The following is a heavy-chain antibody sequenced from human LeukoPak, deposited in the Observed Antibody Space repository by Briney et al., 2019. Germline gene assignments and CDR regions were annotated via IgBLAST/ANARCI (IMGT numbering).Heavy chain of an antibody. J-gene: IGHJ5*02. CDR1: GGSFSDYY. V-gene: IGHV4-34*01. Sequence: PSETLSLTCGVSGGSFSDYYWSWIRQPPGTGLEWIGEINHSASTNYNPSLKSRVTMSVDTSRNQFSLKLTSVTAADTAVYYCARGIRYTSSWYTYKWFDPWGQGTLVTVSS. CDR2: INHSAST. CDR3: ARGIRYTSSWYTYKWFDP. D-gene: IGHD6-13*01.